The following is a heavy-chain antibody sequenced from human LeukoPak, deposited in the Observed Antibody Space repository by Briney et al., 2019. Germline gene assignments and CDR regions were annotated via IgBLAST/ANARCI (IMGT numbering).Heavy chain of an antibody. D-gene: IGHD3-22*01. CDR2: ISSSSSYI. J-gene: IGHJ4*02. V-gene: IGHV3-21*01. Sequence: PGGSLRLSCAASGFTFSSYSMNWVRQAPGKGLEWVSSISSSSSYIYYADSVKGRFTISRDNAKNSLYLQMNSLRAEDTAVYYCARGGYYYDSSGYCEIDYWGQGTLVTVSS. CDR3: ARGGYYYDSSGYCEIDY. CDR1: GFTFSSYS.